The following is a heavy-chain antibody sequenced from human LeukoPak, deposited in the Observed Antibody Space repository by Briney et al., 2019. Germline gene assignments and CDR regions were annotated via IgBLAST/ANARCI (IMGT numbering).Heavy chain of an antibody. V-gene: IGHV4-39*01. Sequence: PSETLSLTCIVSSGSISSSTYYWGWVRQPPGKGLEWIGSIYHSGRTYYNPSLKSRVTISVDTSKNQFSLGVTSVTAADTAVYYCVSSSWAFDFWGQGTLVSVSS. D-gene: IGHD6-13*01. CDR3: VSSSWAFDF. CDR2: IYHSGRT. J-gene: IGHJ4*02. CDR1: SGSISSSTYY.